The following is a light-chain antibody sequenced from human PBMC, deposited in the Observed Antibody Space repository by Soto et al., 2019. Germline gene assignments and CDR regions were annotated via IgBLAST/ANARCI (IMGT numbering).Light chain of an antibody. CDR2: VNS. CDR3: QAYDHSLSAWV. J-gene: IGLJ3*02. V-gene: IGLV1-40*01. Sequence: QSVLTQPPSVSGAPGQRVAISCTGSRSNIGAGYDVHWYQQLPGTAPKLLINVNSNRPSGVPDRFSGSKSGTSASLAITGLQAEDEADYYCQAYDHSLSAWVFGGGTKLTVL. CDR1: RSNIGAGYD.